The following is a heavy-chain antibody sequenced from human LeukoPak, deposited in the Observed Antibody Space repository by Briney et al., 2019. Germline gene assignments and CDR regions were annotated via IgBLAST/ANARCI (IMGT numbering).Heavy chain of an antibody. V-gene: IGHV3-74*01. D-gene: IGHD3-10*01. CDR2: INSDGSST. CDR3: ARPFITMVRGVIGY. CDR1: GFTFSNYW. Sequence: GGFLRLSCAASGFTFSNYWMHWVRQAPGKGLVWVSRINSDGSSTSYADSVKGRFTISRDNAKNTLYLQMNSLRAEDTAVYYCARPFITMVRGVIGYWGQGTLVTVSS. J-gene: IGHJ4*02.